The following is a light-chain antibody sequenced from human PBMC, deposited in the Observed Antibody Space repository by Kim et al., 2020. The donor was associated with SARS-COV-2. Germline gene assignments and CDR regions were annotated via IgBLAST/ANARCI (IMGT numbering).Light chain of an antibody. Sequence: DIQMTQSPSSLSASVGDRVAITCRASQSISTYLNWYQQKPGKAPQFLISAASTLQSGVPSRFRGSGSGTDFTLTISSLQPEDYATYYCQQSYSAPWTFGQGTKVDIK. J-gene: IGKJ1*01. V-gene: IGKV1-39*01. CDR1: QSISTY. CDR3: QQSYSAPWT. CDR2: AAS.